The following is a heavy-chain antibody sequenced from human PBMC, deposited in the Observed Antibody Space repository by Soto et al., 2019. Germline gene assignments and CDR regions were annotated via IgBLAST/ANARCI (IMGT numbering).Heavy chain of an antibody. CDR2: INPSGGST. V-gene: IGHV1-46*01. CDR3: ATHIVVVTATQYFQH. CDR1: GYTFTSYY. J-gene: IGHJ1*01. Sequence: ASVKVSCKASGYTFTSYYMHWVRQAPGQGLEWMGIINPSGGSTSYAQKFQGRATMTRDTSTSTVYMEPSSLRSEDTAVYYCATHIVVVTATQYFQHWGQGTLVTVSS. D-gene: IGHD2-21*02.